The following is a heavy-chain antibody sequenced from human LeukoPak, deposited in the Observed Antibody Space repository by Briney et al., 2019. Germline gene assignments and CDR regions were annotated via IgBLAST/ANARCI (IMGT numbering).Heavy chain of an antibody. V-gene: IGHV3-7*01. CDR2: IKQGGSEK. CDR3: ARDKGGMVPFDY. CDR1: GFTFTNNF. Sequence: GGSLRLSCAASGFTFTNNFMSWVRQAPGKGLEWVANIKQGGSEKNYVDSVKGRFTIARDDAKNPLYLQMNSLRAEDTAVYFCARDKGGMVPFDYWGQGTLVTVSS. D-gene: IGHD3-10*01. J-gene: IGHJ4*02.